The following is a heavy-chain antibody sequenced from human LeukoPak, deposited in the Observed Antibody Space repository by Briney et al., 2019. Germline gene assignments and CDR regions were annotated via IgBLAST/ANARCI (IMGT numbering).Heavy chain of an antibody. D-gene: IGHD3-3*01. V-gene: IGHV1-46*01. CDR3: ASGKRITIFGVPSTEGMDV. J-gene: IGHJ6*02. CDR2: INPSGGST. CDR1: GYTFTSYY. Sequence: ASVTVSCTASGYTFTSYYMHWVRQAPGQGLEWMGIINPSGGSTSYAQKFQGRVTMTRDTSTSTVYMELSRLRAEDTAVYYCASGKRITIFGVPSTEGMDVWGQGTTVTVSS.